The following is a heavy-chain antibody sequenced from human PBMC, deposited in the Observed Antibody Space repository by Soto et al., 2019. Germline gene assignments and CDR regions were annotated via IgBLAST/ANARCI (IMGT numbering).Heavy chain of an antibody. J-gene: IGHJ4*02. V-gene: IGHV4-34*01. CDR1: GGSFSGYY. CDR2: INHSGST. Sequence: SETLSLTCAVYGGSFSGYYWSWIRQPPGKGLEWIGEINHSGSTNYNPSLKSRVTISVDTSKNQFSLKLSSVTAADTAVYYCARVFATDTAMVRPFDYWGQGTLVTVSS. D-gene: IGHD5-18*01. CDR3: ARVFATDTAMVRPFDY.